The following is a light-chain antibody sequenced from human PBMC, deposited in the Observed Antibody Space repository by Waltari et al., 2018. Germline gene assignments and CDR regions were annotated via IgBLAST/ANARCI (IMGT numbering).Light chain of an antibody. CDR3: LQSSSLPIT. CDR1: QSIGTS. CDR2: YAS. Sequence: EIVLTQSPDYQSVTPKEKVTITFRASQSIGTSLHWYQQKPDQSPKLLIKYASQSISGVPSRFSGSGSETEFTLTINSLEAEDVATYYCLQSSSLPITFGQGTRLEI. V-gene: IGKV6-21*02. J-gene: IGKJ5*01.